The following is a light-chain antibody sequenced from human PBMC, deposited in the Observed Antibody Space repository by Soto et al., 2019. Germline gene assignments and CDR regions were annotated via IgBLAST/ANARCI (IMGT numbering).Light chain of an antibody. CDR3: QSYDSLNDHVV. CDR2: DNG. CDR1: SSNIGAGYD. J-gene: IGLJ2*01. V-gene: IGLV1-40*01. Sequence: QSELTQPPSVSGAPGQRVTISCTGSSSNIGAGYDVHWYQELPGTAPKLLIYDNGNRPSGVPDRFSGSKSGTSASLAITGLQAEDEADYYCQSYDSLNDHVVFGGGTKLTVL.